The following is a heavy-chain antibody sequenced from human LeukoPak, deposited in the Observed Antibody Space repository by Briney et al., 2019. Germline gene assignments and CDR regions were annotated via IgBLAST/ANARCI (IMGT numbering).Heavy chain of an antibody. CDR1: GGSISSGGYY. D-gene: IGHD3-3*01. J-gene: IGHJ6*03. V-gene: IGHV4-31*03. CDR2: IYYSGST. Sequence: PSETLSLTCTVSGGSISSGGYYWSWIRQHPGKGLEWIGYIYYSGSTYYNPSLKSRVTISVDTSKNQFSLKLSSVTAADTAVYYCARWRNYDFWSGPYMDVWGKGTTVTVSS. CDR3: ARWRNYDFWSGPYMDV.